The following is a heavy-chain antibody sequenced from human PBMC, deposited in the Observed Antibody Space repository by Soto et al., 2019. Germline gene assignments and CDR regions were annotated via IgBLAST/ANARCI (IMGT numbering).Heavy chain of an antibody. CDR2: IYQSGST. CDR3: ASLGYCSGADCHGTR. CDR1: GGSVSSNNW. V-gene: IGHV4-4*01. D-gene: IGHD2-8*02. Sequence: LSLTFAVSGGSVSSNNWWTWVRQPPGQGLEWIGEIYQSGSTNYNPSLESRVTISVDKFKNQFSLKLTSVTAADTAVYFCASLGYCSGADCHGTRRGQGILVTVSS. J-gene: IGHJ4*01.